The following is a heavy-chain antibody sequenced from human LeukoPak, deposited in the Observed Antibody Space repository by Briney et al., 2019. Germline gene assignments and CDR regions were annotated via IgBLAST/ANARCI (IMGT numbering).Heavy chain of an antibody. D-gene: IGHD2-2*01. Sequence: GGSLRLSCAASGLAVSADFMTWVRQAPGQGLDWVSILHSSIGAFYADSVRGRFTISRDNSKNTLYLQMNSLRVEDTAVYYCASRSRWGQGTLVTVSS. CDR3: ASRSR. CDR1: GLAVSADF. V-gene: IGHV3-53*01. CDR2: LHSSIGA. J-gene: IGHJ4*02.